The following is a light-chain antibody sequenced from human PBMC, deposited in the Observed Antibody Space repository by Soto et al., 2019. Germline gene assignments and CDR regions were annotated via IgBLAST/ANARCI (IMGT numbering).Light chain of an antibody. CDR2: DVS. J-gene: IGKJ1*01. CDR3: LQYHSSPT. V-gene: IGKV3-20*01. Sequence: ENVLTQSPGTLSLSPGQRATLTCRASLPVRDNFLAWYQQKPGQTPRVLIYDVSTRATGVPDRFSGSGSATDFTLTISRLEPGDSAVYFCLQYHSSPTFGQGTKVEIK. CDR1: LPVRDNF.